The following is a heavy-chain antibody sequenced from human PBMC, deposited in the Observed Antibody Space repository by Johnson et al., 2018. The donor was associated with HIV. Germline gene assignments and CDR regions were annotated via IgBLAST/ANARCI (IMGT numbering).Heavy chain of an antibody. CDR1: GFTFSSYW. CDR2: IKQDGSEK. J-gene: IGHJ3*02. CDR3: ALEAVRSTDAFDI. Sequence: VQLVESGGGLVQPGGSLRLSCAASGFTFSSYWISWVRQSPGKGLEWVANIKQDGSEKYYVDSVKGRFTISRDNAKNSLYLQTNSLRAEDTAVYYCALEAVRSTDAFDIWGQGTMVTVSS. D-gene: IGHD3-10*01. V-gene: IGHV3-7*05.